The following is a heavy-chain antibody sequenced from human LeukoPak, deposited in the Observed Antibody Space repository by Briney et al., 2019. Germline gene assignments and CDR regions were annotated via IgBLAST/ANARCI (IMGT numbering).Heavy chain of an antibody. J-gene: IGHJ3*02. D-gene: IGHD3-22*01. CDR2: IYYSGST. Sequence: KTSETLSLTCTVSGGSISSGGYYWSWIRQHPGKGLEWIGYIYYSGSTYYNPSLKSRVTISVDTSKNQFSLKLSSVTAADTAVYXXXXXXXLPMIVVGAGAFDIWGQGTMVTVSS. V-gene: IGHV4-31*03. CDR3: XXXXXLPMIVVGAGAFDI. CDR1: GGSISSGGYY.